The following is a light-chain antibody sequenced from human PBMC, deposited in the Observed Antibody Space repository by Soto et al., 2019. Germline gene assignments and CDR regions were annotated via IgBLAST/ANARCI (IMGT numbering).Light chain of an antibody. CDR1: QPISSW. V-gene: IGKV1-12*01. J-gene: IGKJ5*01. Sequence: DIQMTQSPSSISASVGDRVTITCRASQPISSWLAWYQQKPGKAPNLLIYAASNLQSGVPSRFSASGSGTDFTLTINNLQPEDFATYYCQQSHTFPITFGQGTRLEI. CDR3: QQSHTFPIT. CDR2: AAS.